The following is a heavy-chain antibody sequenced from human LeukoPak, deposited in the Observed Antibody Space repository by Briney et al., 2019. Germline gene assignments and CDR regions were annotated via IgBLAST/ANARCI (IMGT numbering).Heavy chain of an antibody. Sequence: SEGSLRLSCAASGFTFSSYAMSWVRQAPGKGLEWVSAISGSGGSTYYADSVKGRFTTSRDNSKNTLYLQMNSLRAEDTAVYYCAKDRDYYDSSGYFDYWGQGTLVTVSS. V-gene: IGHV3-23*01. CDR2: ISGSGGST. CDR3: AKDRDYYDSSGYFDY. J-gene: IGHJ4*02. D-gene: IGHD3-22*01. CDR1: GFTFSSYA.